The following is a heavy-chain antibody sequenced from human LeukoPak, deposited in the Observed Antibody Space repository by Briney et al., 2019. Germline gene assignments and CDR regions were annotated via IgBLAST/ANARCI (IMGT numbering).Heavy chain of an antibody. CDR3: ARGYSWSGYIYDY. V-gene: IGHV3-7*01. CDR2: IKKDGSEK. D-gene: IGHD3-3*01. CDR1: GFTFSSHW. J-gene: IGHJ4*02. Sequence: GGSLRLSXAVSGFTFSSHWMTWVRQAPGKGLEWVANIKKDGSEKHYADSVKGRFTIYRDDAKNSVYLQMNSLRAEGTAVYCCARGYSWSGYIYDYWGQGTLVTVSS.